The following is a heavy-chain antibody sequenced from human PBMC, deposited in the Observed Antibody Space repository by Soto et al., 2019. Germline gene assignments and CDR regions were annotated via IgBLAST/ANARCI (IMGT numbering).Heavy chain of an antibody. CDR1: GGSISSGDYY. CDR3: ARYTCCSTSCYETDYYYGMDV. D-gene: IGHD2-2*01. V-gene: IGHV4-30-4*01. J-gene: IGHJ6*02. Sequence: SETLSLTCTVSGGSISSGDYYWSWIRQPPGKGLEWIGYIYYSGSTYYNPSLKSRVTISVDTSKNQFSLKLSSVTAADTAVYYCARYTCCSTSCYETDYYYGMDVWGQGTTVTVSS. CDR2: IYYSGST.